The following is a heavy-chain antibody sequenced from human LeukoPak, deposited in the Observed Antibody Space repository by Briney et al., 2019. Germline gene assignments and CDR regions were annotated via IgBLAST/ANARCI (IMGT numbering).Heavy chain of an antibody. D-gene: IGHD3-3*01. CDR1: GGTFSSYA. J-gene: IGHJ4*02. Sequence: GASVKVSCKASGGTFSSYAISWVRQAPGQGLEWMGRIIPILGIANYAQKFQGRVTITADKSTSTAYMVLSSLRSEDTAVYYCARDHLDYDFWSGYLDHWGQGTLVTVSS. CDR2: IIPILGIA. CDR3: ARDHLDYDFWSGYLDH. V-gene: IGHV1-69*04.